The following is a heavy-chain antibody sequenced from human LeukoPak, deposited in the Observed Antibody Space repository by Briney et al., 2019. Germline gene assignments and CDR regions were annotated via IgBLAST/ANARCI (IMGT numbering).Heavy chain of an antibody. CDR3: ARTASLGIAAFDI. V-gene: IGHV3-21*01. CDR1: GFTFDDYA. CDR2: ISSSSNYI. Sequence: PGGSLRLSCAASGFTFDDYAMHWVRQAPGKGLEWVSSISSSSNYIYYADSVKGRFTISRDNAKNSLYLQMNSLRAEDTAVYYCARTASLGIAAFDIWGQGTMVTVSS. J-gene: IGHJ3*02. D-gene: IGHD7-27*01.